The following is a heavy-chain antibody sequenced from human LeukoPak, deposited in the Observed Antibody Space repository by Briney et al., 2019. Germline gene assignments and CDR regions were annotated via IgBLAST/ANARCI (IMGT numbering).Heavy chain of an antibody. Sequence: SETLSLTCAVYGGSFSGYYWSWIRQPPGKGLEWIGETNHSGSTNYNPSLKSRVTISVDTSKNQFSLKLSSVTAADTAVYYCARVARNYFDYWGQGTLVSVSS. CDR1: GGSFSGYY. V-gene: IGHV4-34*01. CDR2: TNHSGST. J-gene: IGHJ4*02. CDR3: ARVARNYFDY.